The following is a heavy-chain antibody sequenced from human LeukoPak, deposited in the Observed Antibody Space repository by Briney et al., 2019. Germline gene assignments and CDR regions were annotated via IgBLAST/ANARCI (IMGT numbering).Heavy chain of an antibody. Sequence: ASETPSLTCTVSGGSISSYYWSWIRQPPGKGLEWIGYIYYSGSTNYNPSLKSRVTISVDTSKNQFSLKPSSVTAADTAVYYCARFGSNPYYFDYWGQGTLVTVSS. CDR1: GGSISSYY. V-gene: IGHV4-59*08. CDR2: IYYSGST. CDR3: ARFGSNPYYFDY. D-gene: IGHD3-10*01. J-gene: IGHJ4*02.